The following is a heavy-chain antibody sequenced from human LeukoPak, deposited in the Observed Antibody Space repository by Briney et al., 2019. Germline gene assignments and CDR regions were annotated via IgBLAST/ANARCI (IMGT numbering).Heavy chain of an antibody. Sequence: SETLSLTCSVSGGSISRSSYYWGWIRQPPGKGLEWIGNIYYRGNTCYNPSLRSRVAISIDTSKNQFSLNLSSVTAADTAVYYCARLIQYTAGIYSFDYWGQGTLVTVSS. CDR3: ARLIQYTAGIYSFDY. CDR2: IYYRGNT. V-gene: IGHV4-39*01. J-gene: IGHJ4*02. D-gene: IGHD2-15*01. CDR1: GGSISRSSYY.